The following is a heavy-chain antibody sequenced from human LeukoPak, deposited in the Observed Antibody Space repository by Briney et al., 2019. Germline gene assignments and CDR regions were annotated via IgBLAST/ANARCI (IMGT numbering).Heavy chain of an antibody. V-gene: IGHV1-69*05. CDR2: ILPIFGTA. J-gene: IGHJ3*01. Sequence: SVKLSCKASAGTFSSNAISWVRQAAGQGLEWMGGILPIFGTAIYAQKFQGRVKITTDESTSTAYLELSSLRSEDTAVYYCARDLYSGSSDVWGQGTMVTVSS. CDR1: AGTFSSNA. D-gene: IGHD1-26*01. CDR3: ARDLYSGSSDV.